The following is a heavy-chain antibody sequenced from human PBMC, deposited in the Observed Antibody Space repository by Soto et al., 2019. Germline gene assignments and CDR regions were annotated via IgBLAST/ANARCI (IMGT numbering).Heavy chain of an antibody. CDR1: GFSLSTSGVG. V-gene: IGHV2-5*01. D-gene: IGHD3-10*01. Sequence: QITLKESGPTLVKPTQTLTLTCTFSGFSLSTSGVGVGWIGQPPGKAREWLALIYWNDDKRYSPSLKSRLTITKDTSKNQVVLTMTNMDPVDTATYYCAHSPRVRGVIIPFDYWGQGTLVTVSS. CDR2: IYWNDDK. CDR3: AHSPRVRGVIIPFDY. J-gene: IGHJ4*02.